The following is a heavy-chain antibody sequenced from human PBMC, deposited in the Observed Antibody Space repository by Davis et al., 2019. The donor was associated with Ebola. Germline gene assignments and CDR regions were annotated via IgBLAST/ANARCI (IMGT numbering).Heavy chain of an antibody. CDR3: ARYGDYGGGWFDP. CDR2: INPSVAST. V-gene: IGHV1-46*03. CDR1: GYTFSNYF. Sequence: AASVKVSCKASGYTFSNYFVQWVRQAPGQGLEWMGIINPSVASTSYGQQFQGRITMTRDTSTSTVYMELSSLRSEDTAVYYCARYGDYGGGWFDPWGQGTLVTVSS. D-gene: IGHD4-17*01. J-gene: IGHJ5*02.